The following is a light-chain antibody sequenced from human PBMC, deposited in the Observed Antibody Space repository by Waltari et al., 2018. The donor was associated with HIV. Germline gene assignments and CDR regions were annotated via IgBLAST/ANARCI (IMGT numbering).Light chain of an antibody. CDR3: SSYAGVNSFVL. CDR1: SSDIGGYNY. Sequence: QSALTQPPSASGSPGQSVTISCTGTSSDIGGYNYVSWYQQHPGSAPTPIIYEVNKRPSGVPNRCFGSKSGNTASLTVSGLQTEDEADYYCSSYAGVNSFVLFGRGTKLTVL. V-gene: IGLV2-8*01. J-gene: IGLJ2*01. CDR2: EVN.